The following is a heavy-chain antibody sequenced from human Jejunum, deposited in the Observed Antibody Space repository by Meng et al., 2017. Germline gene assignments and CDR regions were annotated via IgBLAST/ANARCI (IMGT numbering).Heavy chain of an antibody. D-gene: IGHD3-16*01. V-gene: IGHV3-48*03. Sequence: GESLKISCVASGFTFSDYEMNWVRQAPGKGLEWVSYIDEGGSGIYYGDAVRGRFTVSRDNARNSLFLEMTGLRVEDTAIYYCAREWGSEVAMDVWGQGATVTVSS. CDR1: GFTFSDYE. CDR2: IDEGGSGI. CDR3: AREWGSEVAMDV. J-gene: IGHJ6*02.